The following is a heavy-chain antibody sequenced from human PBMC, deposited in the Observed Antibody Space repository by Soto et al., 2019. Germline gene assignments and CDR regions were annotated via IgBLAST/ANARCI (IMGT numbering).Heavy chain of an antibody. J-gene: IGHJ4*02. CDR1: GFTFSSYS. CDR2: ISSSSSYI. CDR3: VRDVSSPSSGYDLPYLDY. V-gene: IGHV3-21*01. D-gene: IGHD5-12*01. Sequence: PGGSLRLSCATSGFTFSSYSMNWVRQAPGKGLEWVSSISSSSSYIYYADSVKGRFTISRDNAKNSLYLQMNGLRAVDTFVYFFVRDVSSPSSGYDLPYLDYWGQGTLFTVSS.